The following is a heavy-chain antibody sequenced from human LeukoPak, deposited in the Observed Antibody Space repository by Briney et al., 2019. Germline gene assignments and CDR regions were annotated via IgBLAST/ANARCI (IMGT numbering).Heavy chain of an antibody. V-gene: IGHV4-59*01. CDR2: IDYSGST. J-gene: IGHJ3*02. CDR1: AGSFNSYY. Sequence: SETLSLTCTVSAGSFNSYYWSWIRQPPGKGLEWIGYIDYSGSTTYNPSLKSRVTISLDTSKNQFSLKLSSVTAADTAVYYCARDFSAAFDIWGQGTMVTVSS. CDR3: ARDFSAAFDI. D-gene: IGHD2/OR15-2a*01.